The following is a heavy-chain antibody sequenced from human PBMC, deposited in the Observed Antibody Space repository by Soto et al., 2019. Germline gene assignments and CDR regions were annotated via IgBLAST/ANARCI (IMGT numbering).Heavy chain of an antibody. D-gene: IGHD3-9*01. V-gene: IGHV1-18*04. CDR1: GYTFTSYG. J-gene: IGHJ3*02. CDR2: ISAYNGNT. Sequence: ASVKVSCKASGYTFTSYGISWVRQAPGQGLEWMGWISAYNGNTNYAQKLQGRVTMTTDTSTSTAYMELRSLRSDDTAVYYCASMGHYDILTGYYRPRAFDIWGQGTMVPVSS. CDR3: ASMGHYDILTGYYRPRAFDI.